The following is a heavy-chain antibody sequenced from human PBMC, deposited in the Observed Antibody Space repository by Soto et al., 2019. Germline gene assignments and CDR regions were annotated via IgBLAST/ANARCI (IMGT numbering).Heavy chain of an antibody. CDR3: ARSAGDYSYYMAV. Sequence: SETLSLTFSISGIPISSGSYYLDWLRQHPGKGLEWIGYIYYSGSTYYNPSLKSRLTISVDTSKNQFSLKLTSVTAADTAVYYCARSAGDYSYYMAVWGKGTTVTVSS. J-gene: IGHJ6*03. D-gene: IGHD4-17*01. CDR1: GIPISSGSYY. V-gene: IGHV4-31*03. CDR2: IYYSGST.